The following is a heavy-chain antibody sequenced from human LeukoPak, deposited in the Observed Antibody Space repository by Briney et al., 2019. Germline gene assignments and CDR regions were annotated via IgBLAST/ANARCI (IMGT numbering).Heavy chain of an antibody. CDR2: ITGSGGST. CDR1: GFTFSSYG. J-gene: IGHJ6*03. Sequence: GGTLRLSCAASGFTFSSYGMSWVRQAPGKGLEWVSDITGSGGSTYYADSVKGRFTISRDNAKNSLYLQMNSLRAEDTAVYYCAKTAASMDVWGKGITVTVSS. D-gene: IGHD2-15*01. V-gene: IGHV3-23*01. CDR3: AKTAASMDV.